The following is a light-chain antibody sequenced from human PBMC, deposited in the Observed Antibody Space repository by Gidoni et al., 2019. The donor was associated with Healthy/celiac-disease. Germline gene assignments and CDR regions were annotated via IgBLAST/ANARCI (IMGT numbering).Light chain of an antibody. V-gene: IGKV1-39*01. CDR3: QQSYSTRGFT. J-gene: IGKJ3*01. Sequence: DIQMTQSPPSLSASVGDRVTITCRASQSISSYLNWYQQKPGKAPKLLIYAASSLQSGVPSRFSGSGSGADFTLTISSLQPEDFATYYCQQSYSTRGFTFGPGTKVDIK. CDR1: QSISSY. CDR2: AAS.